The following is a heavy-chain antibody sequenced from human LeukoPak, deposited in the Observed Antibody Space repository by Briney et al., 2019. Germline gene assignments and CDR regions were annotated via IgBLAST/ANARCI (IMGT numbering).Heavy chain of an antibody. CDR1: GYTLTELS. CDR2: FDPEDGET. J-gene: IGHJ4*02. D-gene: IGHD2-15*01. V-gene: IGHV1-24*01. CDR3: ATFAEAAPEYYFDY. Sequence: GASVKVSCKVSGYTLTELSIHWVRQAPGKGLEWMGGFDPEDGETIYAQKFQGRVTMTEDTSTDTAYMELSSLRSEDTAVYYCATFAEAAPEYYFDYWGQGTLVTVSS.